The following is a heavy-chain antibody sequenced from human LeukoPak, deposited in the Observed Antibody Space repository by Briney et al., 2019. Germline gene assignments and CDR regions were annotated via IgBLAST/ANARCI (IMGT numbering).Heavy chain of an antibody. CDR3: ARARIPGEGYYYDSSGYRTIPYYFDY. CDR2: IYYSGST. CDR1: GGSISSGGYS. Sequence: SETLSLTCAVSGGSISSGGYSWSWIRQPPGKGLEWIGYIYYSGSTYYNPSLKSRVTISVDTSKNQFSLKLSSVTAADTAVYYCARARIPGEGYYYDSSGYRTIPYYFDYWGQGTLVTVSS. J-gene: IGHJ4*02. V-gene: IGHV4-30-4*07. D-gene: IGHD3-22*01.